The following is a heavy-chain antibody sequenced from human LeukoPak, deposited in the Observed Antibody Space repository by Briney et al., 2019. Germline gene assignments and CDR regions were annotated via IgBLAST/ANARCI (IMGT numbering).Heavy chain of an antibody. D-gene: IGHD5-18*01. CDR1: GGSFSGYY. Sequence: PSETLSLTCAVYGGSFSGYYWSWVRQPAGKGLEWIGEINHSGSTNYNPSLKSRVTISVDTSKNQFSLKLSSVTAAVKAAYYCASTPYRKYRSAHYYNMDVRGKVITVTVSS. V-gene: IGHV4-34*01. CDR3: ASTPYRKYRSAHYYNMDV. CDR2: INHSGST. J-gene: IGHJ6*03.